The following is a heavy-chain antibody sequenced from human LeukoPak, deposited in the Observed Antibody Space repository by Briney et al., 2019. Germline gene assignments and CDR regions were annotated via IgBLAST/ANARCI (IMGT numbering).Heavy chain of an antibody. V-gene: IGHV1-46*01. CDR3: ARGARRVDIVVVPAAINEPGFDY. CDR1: GYTFTSYY. J-gene: IGHJ4*02. D-gene: IGHD2-2*02. Sequence: ASVKVSCKASGYTFTSYYMHWVRQAPGQGLEWMGIINPSGGSTSYAQKFQGRVTITRDTSTSTVYMELSSLRSEDTAVYYCARGARRVDIVVVPAAINEPGFDYWGQGTLVTVSS. CDR2: INPSGGST.